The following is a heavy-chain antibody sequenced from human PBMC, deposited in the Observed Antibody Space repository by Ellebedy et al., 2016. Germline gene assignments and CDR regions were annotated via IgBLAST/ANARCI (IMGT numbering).Heavy chain of an antibody. V-gene: IGHV1-2*04. CDR1: GYTFTDNY. CDR2: IHPNSCAT. J-gene: IGHJ6*02. Sequence: ASVKVSCKASGYTFTDNYIHWVRQAPGQGLEWILWIHPNSCATKYAQKFEGWVTMTRDTSISTVYMELSSSRSDDTAVYYCARAGLEPRSVDYYFYGLDVWGQGTAVTVSS. CDR3: ARAGLEPRSVDYYFYGLDV. D-gene: IGHD1-1*01.